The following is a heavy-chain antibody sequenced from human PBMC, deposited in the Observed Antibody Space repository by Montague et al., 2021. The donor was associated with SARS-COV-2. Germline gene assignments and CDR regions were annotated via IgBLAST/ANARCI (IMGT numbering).Heavy chain of an antibody. D-gene: IGHD4-17*01. Sequence: SETLSLTCAVYGGSFSGYYLNWIRQPPGKGLEWIGEINHNGSTXXXPSXXXRVTIAVDTSKSQVSLKLTSVTAADTAVFYCARSTVTNSPFGFSNKLRSRYNGMDVWGQGTTVTVSS. V-gene: IGHV4-34*01. CDR3: ARSTVTNSPFGFSNKLRSRYNGMDV. CDR2: INHNGST. CDR1: GGSFSGYY. J-gene: IGHJ6*02.